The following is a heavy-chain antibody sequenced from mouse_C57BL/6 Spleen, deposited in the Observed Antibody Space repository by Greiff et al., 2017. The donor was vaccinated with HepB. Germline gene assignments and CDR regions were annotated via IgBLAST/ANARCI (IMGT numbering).Heavy chain of an antibody. Sequence: QVQLQQSGAELAKPGASVKLSCKASGYTFTSYWMHWVKQRPGQGLEWIGYINPSSGYTKYNQKFKDKATLTADKSSSTAYMQLSSLTSEDSAVYYCAIYDYDEGFDDWGQGTTLTVSS. D-gene: IGHD2-4*01. CDR1: GYTFTSYW. CDR3: AIYDYDEGFDD. CDR2: INPSSGYT. V-gene: IGHV1-7*01. J-gene: IGHJ2*01.